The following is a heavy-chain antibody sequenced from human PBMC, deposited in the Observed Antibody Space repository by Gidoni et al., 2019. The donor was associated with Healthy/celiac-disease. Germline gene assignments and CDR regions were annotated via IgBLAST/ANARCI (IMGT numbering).Heavy chain of an antibody. D-gene: IGHD3-22*01. Sequence: QVQLVQSGAEVKKPGASVKVSCKAAGYTFTSYAMHWVRQAPGQRLEWMGWINAGNGNTKYSQKFQGRVTITRDTSASTAYMELSSLRSEDTAVYYCARDNYYDTPWDAFDIWGQGTMVTVSS. CDR1: GYTFTSYA. V-gene: IGHV1-3*01. CDR3: ARDNYYDTPWDAFDI. CDR2: INAGNGNT. J-gene: IGHJ3*02.